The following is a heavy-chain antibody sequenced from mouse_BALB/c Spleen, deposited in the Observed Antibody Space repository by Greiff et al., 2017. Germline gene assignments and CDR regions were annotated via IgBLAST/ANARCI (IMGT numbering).Heavy chain of an antibody. V-gene: IGHV2-9*02. D-gene: IGHD1-1*01. CDR2: IWAGGST. Sequence: VQLQESGPGLVAPSQSLSITCTVSGFSLTSYGVHWVRQPPGKGLEWLGVIWAGGSTNYNSALMSRLSISKDNSKSQVFLKMNSLQTDDTAMYYCARDGDYYGSGFAYWGQGTLVTVSA. CDR3: ARDGDYYGSGFAY. CDR1: GFSLTSYG. J-gene: IGHJ3*01.